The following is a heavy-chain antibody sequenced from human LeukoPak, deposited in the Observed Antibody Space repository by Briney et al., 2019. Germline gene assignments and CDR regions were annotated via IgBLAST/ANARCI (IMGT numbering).Heavy chain of an antibody. Sequence: SVKVSCKASGGTFSSYAISWVRQAHGQGLEWMGRIIPIFGTANYSQKFQGRVTITTDESTSTAYMELSSLRSEDTAVYYCARTAQYSSGYPYYFDYWGQGTLVTVSS. J-gene: IGHJ4*02. D-gene: IGHD3-22*01. CDR2: IIPIFGTA. CDR3: ARTAQYSSGYPYYFDY. V-gene: IGHV1-69*05. CDR1: GGTFSSYA.